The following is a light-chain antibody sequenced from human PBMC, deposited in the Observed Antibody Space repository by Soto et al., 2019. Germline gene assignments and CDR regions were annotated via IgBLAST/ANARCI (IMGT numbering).Light chain of an antibody. CDR1: QGIGVR. V-gene: IGKV1-12*01. J-gene: IGKJ1*01. CDR2: SAS. CDR3: LQVNSFPRT. Sequence: IQMTQSPSSLSASIGDRVTITCRASQGIGVRLAWFQQKPGKAPQYLIQSASTLQSGVPSRFSGSGSGTEFILTINSLQPEDVAIYYCLQVNSFPRTFGQGTKG.